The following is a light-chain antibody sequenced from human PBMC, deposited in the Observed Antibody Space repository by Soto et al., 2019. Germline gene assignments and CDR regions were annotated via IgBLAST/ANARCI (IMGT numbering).Light chain of an antibody. CDR2: NNN. Sequence: QSVLTQPPSASGTPGQTVTISCSGSSSNIGSNLVNWYQLLPGTTPSLLIYNNNQPPSAVPDRFSGSKSGTSASLAISGLQSEDEGDYFCALWDDSLNGLRVFGGGTKLTVL. CDR1: SSNIGSNL. CDR3: ALWDDSLNGLRV. V-gene: IGLV1-44*01. J-gene: IGLJ3*02.